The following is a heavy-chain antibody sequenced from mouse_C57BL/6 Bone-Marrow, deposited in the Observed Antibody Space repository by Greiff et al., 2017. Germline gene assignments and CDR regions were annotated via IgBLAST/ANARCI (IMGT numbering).Heavy chain of an antibody. D-gene: IGHD2-2*01. Sequence: VQLQQSGAELMKPGASVKLSCKATGYTFTGYWIEWVKQRPGHGLEWIGEILPGSGSTNYTEKFKGKATFTADTSSNTAYMQLSSLTTEDSAIYYCARWLPYAMDYWGQGTSVTVSS. CDR3: ARWLPYAMDY. CDR2: ILPGSGST. CDR1: GYTFTGYW. V-gene: IGHV1-9*01. J-gene: IGHJ4*01.